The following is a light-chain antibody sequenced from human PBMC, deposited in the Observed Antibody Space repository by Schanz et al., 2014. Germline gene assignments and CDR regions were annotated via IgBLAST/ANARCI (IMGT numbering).Light chain of an antibody. CDR1: SSDVGGYNY. CDR2: EVS. V-gene: IGLV2-8*01. CDR3: QSYDNSLSGWV. J-gene: IGLJ3*02. Sequence: QSALTQPPSASGSPGQSVTISCTGTSSDVGGYNYVSWYQQHPGKAPKLMISEVSKRPSGVPDRFSGSKSGTSASLAISGLQSEDEADYYCQSYDNSLSGWVFGGGTKLTVL.